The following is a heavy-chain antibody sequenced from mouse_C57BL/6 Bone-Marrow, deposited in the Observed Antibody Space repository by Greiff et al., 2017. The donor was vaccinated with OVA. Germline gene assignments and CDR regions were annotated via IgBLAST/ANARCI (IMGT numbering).Heavy chain of an antibody. CDR1: GYTFTDYN. D-gene: IGHD2-2*01. Sequence: VQLQQSEPELVKPGASVKIPCKASGYTFTDYNMDWVKQSHGKSLEWIGDINPNNGGTIYNQKFKGKATLTVDKSSSTAYMELRSLTSEDTAVYYCARKGLRRLYYYAMDYWGQGTSVTVSS. V-gene: IGHV1-18*01. J-gene: IGHJ4*01. CDR3: ARKGLRRLYYYAMDY. CDR2: INPNNGGT.